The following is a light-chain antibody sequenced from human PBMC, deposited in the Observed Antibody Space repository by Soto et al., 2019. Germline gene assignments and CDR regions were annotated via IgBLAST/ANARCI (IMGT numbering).Light chain of an antibody. J-gene: IGKJ1*01. V-gene: IGKV1-5*01. CDR2: DAS. CDR3: QQYNSYSPGWT. Sequence: DIQMTQSPSTLSASVGDRVTITCRASQSISSWLAWYQQKPGKAPKLLIYDASSLDSGVPSRFSGSGSGTEFTLPIRTLQPDDFATYYCQQYNSYSPGWTFGQGTKVEIK. CDR1: QSISSW.